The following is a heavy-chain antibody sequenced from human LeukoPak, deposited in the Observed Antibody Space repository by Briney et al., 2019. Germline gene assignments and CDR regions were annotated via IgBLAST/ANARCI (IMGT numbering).Heavy chain of an antibody. Sequence: GGSLRLSCAASGFTFSDYYMSWIRQAPGKGLEWVSGISPSGGGTYYADSVKGRFTISRDDSKNTLSLQMNSLRVEDTAVYYCAQDLAWGAFDHWGQGTLVTVSS. CDR1: GFTFSDYY. D-gene: IGHD7-27*01. J-gene: IGHJ4*02. V-gene: IGHV3-23*01. CDR3: AQDLAWGAFDH. CDR2: ISPSGGGT.